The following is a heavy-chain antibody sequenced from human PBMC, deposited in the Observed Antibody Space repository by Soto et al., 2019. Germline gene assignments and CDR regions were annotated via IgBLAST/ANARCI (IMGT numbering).Heavy chain of an antibody. CDR3: AKMSSENYYDPVFS. J-gene: IGHJ4*02. CDR1: GFTFSDYY. Sequence: QVQLVESGGGLVKTGGSLRIVCEASGFTFSDYYVSWVRQAPGKGLGWVSYISSSGNIIYYADSVKGRFTISRDNAKNSVYLQMNSLRAEDTALYFCAKMSSENYYDPVFSWGQGTLVTVSS. V-gene: IGHV3-11*01. CDR2: ISSSGNII. D-gene: IGHD3-22*01.